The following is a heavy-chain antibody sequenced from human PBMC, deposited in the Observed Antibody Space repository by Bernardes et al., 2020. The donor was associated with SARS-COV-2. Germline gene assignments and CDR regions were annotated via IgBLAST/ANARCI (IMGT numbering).Heavy chain of an antibody. CDR2: ISYDGSNK. V-gene: IGHV3-30-3*01. J-gene: IGHJ2*01. CDR3: ARVSSMWDLKQRYWFFDL. Sequence: GGSLRLSCAASGFTFSSYAMHWVRQAPGKGLEWVAVISYDGSNKYYADSVKGRFTISRDNSKNTLYLQMNSLRAEDTAVYYCARVSSMWDLKQRYWFFDLWGRGTLVTVSS. CDR1: GFTFSSYA. D-gene: IGHD1-26*01.